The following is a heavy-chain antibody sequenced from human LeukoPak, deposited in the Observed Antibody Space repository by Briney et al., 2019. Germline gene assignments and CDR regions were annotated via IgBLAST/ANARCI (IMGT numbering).Heavy chain of an antibody. Sequence: GGSLRLSCAASGFTFSSYAMSWVRQAPGKGLEWVSVISSSGGSTYYADSVKGRFTISRDSSKNTLYLQMNSLRAEDTALYYCARWGNDYSQFDSWGQGTLVTVS. V-gene: IGHV3-23*01. CDR1: GFTFSSYA. CDR2: ISSSGGST. D-gene: IGHD4-11*01. CDR3: ARWGNDYSQFDS. J-gene: IGHJ4*02.